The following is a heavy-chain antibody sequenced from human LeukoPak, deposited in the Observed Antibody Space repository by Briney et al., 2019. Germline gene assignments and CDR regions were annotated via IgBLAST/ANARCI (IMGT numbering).Heavy chain of an antibody. V-gene: IGHV4-39*01. Sequence: SETLSLTCAVYGGSFSGYYWGWIRQPPGKGLEWIGSIYYSGSTYYNPSLKSRVTISVDTSKNQFSLKLSSVTAADTAVYYCARSLWPYDAFDIWGQGTMVTVSS. J-gene: IGHJ3*02. CDR3: ARSLWPYDAFDI. CDR1: GGSFSGYY. D-gene: IGHD3-16*01. CDR2: IYYSGST.